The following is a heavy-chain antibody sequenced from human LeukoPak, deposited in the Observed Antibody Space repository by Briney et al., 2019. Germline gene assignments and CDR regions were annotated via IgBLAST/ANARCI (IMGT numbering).Heavy chain of an antibody. Sequence: PSETLSLTCTVSGGSITNFYWSWVRQPPGKRLEWLGFIYYTGSTTYNPSLKSRVTISVDTSKNQFSLRLSSVTAADTAIYFCARVRNWEGFDYWGQGTLVTVSS. CDR1: GGSITNFY. CDR2: IYYTGST. D-gene: IGHD1-14*01. J-gene: IGHJ4*02. CDR3: ARVRNWEGFDY. V-gene: IGHV4-59*08.